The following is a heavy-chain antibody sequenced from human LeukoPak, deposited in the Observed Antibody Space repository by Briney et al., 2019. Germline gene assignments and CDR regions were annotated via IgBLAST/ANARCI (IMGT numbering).Heavy chain of an antibody. Sequence: SVKASCKASGGTFSSYAISWVRQAPGQGLEWMGGIIPIFGTANYAQKFQGRVTITADESTSTAYMELSSLRSEDTAVYYCARASPPYYGSGSYSCFDYWGQGTLVTVSS. V-gene: IGHV1-69*13. CDR1: GGTFSSYA. J-gene: IGHJ4*02. D-gene: IGHD3-10*01. CDR3: ARASPPYYGSGSYSCFDY. CDR2: IIPIFGTA.